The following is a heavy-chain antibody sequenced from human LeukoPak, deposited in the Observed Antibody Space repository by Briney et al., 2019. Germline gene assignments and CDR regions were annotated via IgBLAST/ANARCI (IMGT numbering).Heavy chain of an antibody. Sequence: GGSLRLSCAVSGFTFSSYAMSWVRQAPGKGLEWVSAISGSGGSTYYADSVKGRFTISRDNSKNTLYLQMNRLRVEDTAVYYCARKEIQIPLRYFDYWGQGSLVTVSS. J-gene: IGHJ4*02. V-gene: IGHV3-23*01. CDR2: ISGSGGST. D-gene: IGHD3-9*01. CDR1: GFTFSSYA. CDR3: ARKEIQIPLRYFDY.